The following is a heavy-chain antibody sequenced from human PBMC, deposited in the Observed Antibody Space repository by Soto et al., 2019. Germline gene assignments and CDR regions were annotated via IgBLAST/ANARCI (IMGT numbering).Heavy chain of an antibody. CDR1: GYTFTDYG. V-gene: IGHV1-18*01. Sequence: GASVKVSCKASGYTFTDYGITWVRQAPGQGLEWMGWISTYNGDTEYAQNFQGRVTMTADTSTSTAYMDLRSLRSDDTAVYYCARDYDYVWGTHSHTQYDWGQGTPVTVSS. CDR3: ARDYDYVWGTHSHTQYD. D-gene: IGHD3-16*01. CDR2: ISTYNGDT. J-gene: IGHJ4*02.